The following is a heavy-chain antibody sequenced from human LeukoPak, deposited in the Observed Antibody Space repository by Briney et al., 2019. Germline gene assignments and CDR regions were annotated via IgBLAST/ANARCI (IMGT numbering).Heavy chain of an antibody. D-gene: IGHD3-22*01. V-gene: IGHV1-46*01. CDR3: ARATRGYYYDSSGYSATNAFDI. CDR2: ISPSGGST. Sequence: GASVKVSCKAFGYTFTSNYMHWVRQAPGQGPEWMGVISPSGGSTTYAQKFQGRVTLTRDMSTSTDYLELSSLRSEDTAVYYCARATRGYYYDSSGYSATNAFDIWGQGTMVTVSS. CDR1: GYTFTSNY. J-gene: IGHJ3*02.